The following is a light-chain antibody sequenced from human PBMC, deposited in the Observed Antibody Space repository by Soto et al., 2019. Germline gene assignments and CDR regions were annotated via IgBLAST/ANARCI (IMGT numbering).Light chain of an antibody. V-gene: IGLV2-8*01. CDR1: SSDVGGYNY. CDR2: EVS. CDR3: SSYAGSNIL. J-gene: IGLJ2*01. Sequence: QSALTQPPSASGSPGQSVTISCTGTSSDVGGYNYVSWYQQHPGKAPKLMIYEVSKRPSGVPDRFSGSKSGNTASLTVSGLQAEDEADYYCSSYAGSNILFGGGTKLNVL.